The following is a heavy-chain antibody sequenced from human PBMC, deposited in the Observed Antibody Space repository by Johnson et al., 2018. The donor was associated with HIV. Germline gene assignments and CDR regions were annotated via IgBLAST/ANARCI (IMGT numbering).Heavy chain of an antibody. Sequence: VQLVESGGGLVQPGGSLRLSCAASGFTFSDSYMAWIRQPPGKGLEWVSSISSTGISLYYAHSVKGRFTISPDNAKNSLYLQMNSLRAEDTAGYYCARDWGLYSSGWYVDAFDIWGQGTMVTVSS. J-gene: IGHJ3*02. V-gene: IGHV3-11*04. CDR3: ARDWGLYSSGWYVDAFDI. CDR1: GFTFSDSY. CDR2: ISSTGISL. D-gene: IGHD6-19*01.